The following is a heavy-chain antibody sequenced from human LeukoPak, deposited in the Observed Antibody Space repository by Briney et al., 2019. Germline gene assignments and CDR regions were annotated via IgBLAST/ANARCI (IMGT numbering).Heavy chain of an antibody. Sequence: SGPTLVNPTQTLTLTCTFSGFSLNTTGVGVGWIRQSPGKALEWLALIYWDDDKRYSPSLKSRLTITKDTSKNQVVLTMTNMDPVDTGTYYCARRIEAAGTFHHWGQGTLVTVSS. CDR3: ARRIEAAGTFHH. CDR1: GFSLNTTGVG. V-gene: IGHV2-5*02. D-gene: IGHD6-13*01. J-gene: IGHJ1*01. CDR2: IYWDDDK.